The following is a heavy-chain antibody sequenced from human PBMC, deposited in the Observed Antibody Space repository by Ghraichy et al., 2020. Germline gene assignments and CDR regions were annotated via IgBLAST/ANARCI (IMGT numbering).Heavy chain of an antibody. D-gene: IGHD2-15*01. CDR2: TYYRSKWYN. V-gene: IGHV6-1*01. J-gene: IGHJ5*02. CDR3: ARDTRYCSGGSCYYKVWWFDP. CDR1: GDSVSSNSAA. Sequence: SETLSLTCAISGDSVSSNSAAWNWIRQSPSRGLEWLGRTYYRSKWYNDYAVSVKSRITINPDTSKNQFSLQLNSVTPEDTAVYYCARDTRYCSGGSCYYKVWWFDPWGQGTLVTVSS.